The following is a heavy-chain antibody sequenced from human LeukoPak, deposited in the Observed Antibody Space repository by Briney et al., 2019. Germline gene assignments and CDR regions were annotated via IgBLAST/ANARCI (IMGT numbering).Heavy chain of an antibody. CDR1: GFTFAFRSYW. D-gene: IGHD1-20*01. V-gene: IGHV3-74*01. J-gene: IGHJ4*02. CDR2: IDNDGSDT. CDR3: ACITGKPFSLDY. Sequence: GGSLRLSCTASGFTFAFRSYWMHWVRQAPGKGLVWISRIDNDGSDTIYADSVKGRFTISRDNAKNSLYLQMNSLRAEDTAVYYCACITGKPFSLDYWGQGTLVTVSS.